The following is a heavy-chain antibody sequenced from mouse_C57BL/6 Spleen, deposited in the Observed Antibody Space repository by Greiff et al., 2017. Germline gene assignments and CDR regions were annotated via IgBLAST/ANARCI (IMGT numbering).Heavy chain of an antibody. CDR1: GYPFTSYW. CDR2: IYPGRGST. D-gene: IGHD2-3*01. Sequence: QVQLQQPGAELVKPGASVKMSCKASGYPFTSYWITWVKQRPGQGLEWIGDIYPGRGSTTYNAKFKRKATLTVDTSSSTAYMQLSSLTSEDSAVFYWAREDGYKYYFDYWGQGTTRTVSA. J-gene: IGHJ2*01. CDR3: AREDGYKYYFDY. V-gene: IGHV1-55*01.